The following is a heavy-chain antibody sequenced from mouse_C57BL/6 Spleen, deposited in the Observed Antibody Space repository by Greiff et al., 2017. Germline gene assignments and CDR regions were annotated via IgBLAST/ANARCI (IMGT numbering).Heavy chain of an antibody. D-gene: IGHD1-1*01. V-gene: IGHV3-6*01. J-gene: IGHJ2*01. Sequence: EVKLEESGPGLVKPSQSLSLTCSVTGYSITSGYYWNWIRQFPGNKLEWMGYISYDGSNNYNPSLKNRISITRDTSKNQFFLKLNSVTTEDTATYYCAREDYGSIYFDYWGQGTTLTVSS. CDR3: AREDYGSIYFDY. CDR2: ISYDGSN. CDR1: GYSITSGYY.